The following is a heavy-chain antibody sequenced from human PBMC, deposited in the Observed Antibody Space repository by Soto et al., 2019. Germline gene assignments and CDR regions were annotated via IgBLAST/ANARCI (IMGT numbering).Heavy chain of an antibody. Sequence: GSGPTLGNPTQTLTLTCTFSGFSLSTSGVGVGWIRQPPGKALEWLALIYWDDDKRYSPSLKSRLTITKDTSKNQVVLTMTNMDPVDTATYYCAHSWIQLWSLDYYYYMDVWGKGTTVTVSS. D-gene: IGHD5-18*01. CDR2: IYWDDDK. V-gene: IGHV2-5*02. CDR3: AHSWIQLWSLDYYYYMDV. J-gene: IGHJ6*03. CDR1: GFSLSTSGVG.